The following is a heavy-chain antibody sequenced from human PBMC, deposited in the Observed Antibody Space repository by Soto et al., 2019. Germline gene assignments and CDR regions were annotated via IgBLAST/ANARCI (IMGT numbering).Heavy chain of an antibody. D-gene: IGHD5-12*01. CDR2: IHPGDSNI. Sequence: PGESLKISCKGSGYSFTSYWIGWVRQMPGKGLEWMGIIHPGDSNIRYSPSFEGQVTISADKSTTTAYLQWSSLKASDTAMYYCASPGGYSFGYGYAYWGQGTSVTVSS. J-gene: IGHJ4*02. V-gene: IGHV5-51*01. CDR3: ASPGGYSFGYGYAY. CDR1: GYSFTSYW.